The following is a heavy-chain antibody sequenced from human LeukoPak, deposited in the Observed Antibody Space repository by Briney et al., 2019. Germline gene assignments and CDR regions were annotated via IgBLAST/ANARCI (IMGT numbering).Heavy chain of an antibody. D-gene: IGHD2-21*01. CDR1: GFPLKTSG. CDR3: AGHCGECLGVSHI. Sequence: PGGSLRLSCGASGFPLKTSGIQCVRQAPGKGLEWVSTIGGGGSDKYYADSVKGRFTISRDNSKNTLSLQMNSLRAEDTAIYYCAGHCGECLGVSHIWRQGTMVTVSS. J-gene: IGHJ3*02. V-gene: IGHV3-23*01. CDR2: IGGGGSDK.